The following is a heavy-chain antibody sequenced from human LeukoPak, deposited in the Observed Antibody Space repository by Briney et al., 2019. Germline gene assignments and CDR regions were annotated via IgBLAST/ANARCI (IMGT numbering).Heavy chain of an antibody. D-gene: IGHD2-8*01. CDR1: GFTFSTYG. Sequence: PGRSLRLSCAASGFTFSTYGMHWVRQAPGKGLEWVAVISYDGSNKYYADSVKGRFTISRDNSKNTLYLQMNSLRAEDTAIFYCAGSNPISYAFDIWGRGTMVTVSS. CDR2: ISYDGSNK. V-gene: IGHV3-30*03. J-gene: IGHJ3*02. CDR3: AGSNPISYAFDI.